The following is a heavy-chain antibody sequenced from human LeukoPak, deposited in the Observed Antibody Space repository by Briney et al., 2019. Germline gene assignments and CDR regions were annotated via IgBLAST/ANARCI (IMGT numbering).Heavy chain of an antibody. CDR2: VNLQGST. J-gene: IGHJ4*02. V-gene: IGHV4-4*02. CDR3: AREGGPYRPLDY. Sequence: SGTLSLTCGVSGGSITSTNYWTWVRQPPGKGLEWIGEVNLQGSTNYNPSLMGRVAISVDISKNHISLQLTPVTAADTAVYYCAREGGPYRPLDYSDQGTLVTVSS. CDR1: GGSITSTNY.